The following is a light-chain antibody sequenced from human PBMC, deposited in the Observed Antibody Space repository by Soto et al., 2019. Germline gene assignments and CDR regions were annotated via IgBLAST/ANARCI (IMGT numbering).Light chain of an antibody. CDR2: DAS. Sequence: EIVMTQSPATLSVSPGERATLSCRASQSVSRNLAWYQQRPGRAPRLLIYDASTRATDIPARFSGSGSGTEFTLTISSLQSEYFAVYYCQQYNNWPLYTFGQGTKLEIK. CDR3: QQYNNWPLYT. V-gene: IGKV3-15*01. J-gene: IGKJ2*01. CDR1: QSVSRN.